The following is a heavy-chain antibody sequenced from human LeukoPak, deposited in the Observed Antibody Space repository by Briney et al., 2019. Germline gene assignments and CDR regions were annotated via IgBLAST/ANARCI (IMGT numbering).Heavy chain of an antibody. D-gene: IGHD3-9*01. CDR1: GFNLSNYE. CDR3: ARERRYFDWPDALDV. J-gene: IGHJ3*01. Sequence: GGSLRLSCVVSGFNLSNYEMNWVRQAPGKGLEWVSYISRSGSSIYYADSVKGRFTLSRDNGKDSLYLQMNSLRGEDTAVYYCARERRYFDWPDALDVWGHGTLVTVSS. V-gene: IGHV3-48*03. CDR2: ISRSGSSI.